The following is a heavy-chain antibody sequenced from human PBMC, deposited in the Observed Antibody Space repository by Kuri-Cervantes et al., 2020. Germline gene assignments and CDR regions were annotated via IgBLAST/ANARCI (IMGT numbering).Heavy chain of an antibody. J-gene: IGHJ4*02. V-gene: IGHV3-66*02. Sequence: GESLKISCAASGFTVSSNYMSWVRQAPGKGLEWVSVIYSGGSTYYADSVKGRFTISRDNSKNTLYLQMNSPRAEDTAVYYCAREMYSSSPFDYWGQGTLVTVSS. D-gene: IGHD6-13*01. CDR3: AREMYSSSPFDY. CDR1: GFTVSSNY. CDR2: IYSGGST.